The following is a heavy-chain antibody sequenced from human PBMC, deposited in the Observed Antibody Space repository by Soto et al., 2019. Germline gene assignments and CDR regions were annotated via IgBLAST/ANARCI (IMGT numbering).Heavy chain of an antibody. D-gene: IGHD3-10*01. CDR3: ARLYGSGNYYFDL. V-gene: IGHV3-53*01. J-gene: IGHJ4*02. CDR2: IYSGGST. Sequence: PGGSLRLSCAASGFTVSSNYMNWVRQVPGKGLEWVSVIYSGGSTYYADSVKGRFTISRDHSKNTLYLQMDSLRAEDTAVYYCARLYGSGNYYFDLWGQGTLVTVSS. CDR1: GFTVSSNY.